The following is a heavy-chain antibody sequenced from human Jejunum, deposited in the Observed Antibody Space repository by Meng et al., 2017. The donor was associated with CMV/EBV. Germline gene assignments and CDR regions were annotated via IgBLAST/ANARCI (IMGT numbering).Heavy chain of an antibody. V-gene: IGHV3-7*01. Sequence: GFKFGSYWVAWVRQAPGKGVEWVARMKEDGSEIHYVDSVKGRFTVSRDNAKNSLYLQMNTLRVEDTALYYCARGEYELLFGAFDIWGQGTGVTVSS. J-gene: IGHJ3*02. CDR2: MKEDGSEI. D-gene: IGHD3-10*01. CDR1: GFKFGSYW. CDR3: ARGEYELLFGAFDI.